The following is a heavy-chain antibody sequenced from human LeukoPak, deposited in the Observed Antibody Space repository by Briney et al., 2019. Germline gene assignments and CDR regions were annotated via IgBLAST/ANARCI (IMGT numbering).Heavy chain of an antibody. V-gene: IGHV4-38-2*02. D-gene: IGHD4-17*01. CDR3: ARGDHSDFGDYIDYFDY. CDR1: DYSISSGYY. CDR2: IFHSGST. Sequence: SETLSLTCTVSDYSISSGYYWGWIRQPPGKGLEWIGSIFHSGSTYSNPSLRSRVTISVDTSKNQFALKLSSVTAADTAVYYCARGDHSDFGDYIDYFDYWGQGTLVTVSS. J-gene: IGHJ4*02.